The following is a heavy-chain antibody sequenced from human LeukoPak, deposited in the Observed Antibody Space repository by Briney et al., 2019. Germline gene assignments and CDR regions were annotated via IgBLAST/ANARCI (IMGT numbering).Heavy chain of an antibody. CDR1: GGSISSGDYY. CDR3: ARPYYYDSRIDP. D-gene: IGHD3-22*01. J-gene: IGHJ5*02. CDR2: MYYSGST. V-gene: IGHV4-30-4*01. Sequence: SGTLSLTCTVSGGSISSGDYYWSWIRQPPGKGLEWIAYMYYSGSTYYNPSLKSRVTMSADTSKNQLSLKLSSVTAADTAVYYCARPYYYDSRIDPWGQGILVTVSS.